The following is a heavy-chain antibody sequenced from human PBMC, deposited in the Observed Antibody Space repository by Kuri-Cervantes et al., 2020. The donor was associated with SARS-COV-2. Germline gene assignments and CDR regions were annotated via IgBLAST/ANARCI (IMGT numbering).Heavy chain of an antibody. CDR1: GFTFSGHW. Sequence: GESLKISCAASGFTFSGHWIHWVRQAPGKGLGWVSRINPYGRYTNYAESVKARFTLSRDNSKNMLFLQMSSLRAEDTAVYYCVRDGEHWNFDYWGQGTLVTVSS. J-gene: IGHJ4*02. V-gene: IGHV3-74*01. CDR2: INPYGRYT. D-gene: IGHD1-1*01. CDR3: VRDGEHWNFDY.